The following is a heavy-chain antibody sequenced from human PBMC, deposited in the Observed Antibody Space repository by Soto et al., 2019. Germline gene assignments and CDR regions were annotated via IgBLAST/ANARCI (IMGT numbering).Heavy chain of an antibody. J-gene: IGHJ4*02. D-gene: IGHD3-10*01. CDR3: TRDWEITVSTWSFGGF. CDR2: IIPFHGVT. V-gene: IGHV1-69*02. Sequence: QVQLVQSGAEVKKPGSSVKVSCKASGGTFSPYPINWVRQAPGQGLEWMGRIIPFHGVTNYAQKFQARVTXXXXXXXXXXXXXXXXXXXXXXAMYYCTRDWEITVSTWSFGGFWGRGTLVTVSS. CDR1: GGTFSPYP.